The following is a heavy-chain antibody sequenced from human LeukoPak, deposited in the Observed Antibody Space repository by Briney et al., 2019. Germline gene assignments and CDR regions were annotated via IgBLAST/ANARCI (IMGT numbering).Heavy chain of an antibody. J-gene: IGHJ5*02. V-gene: IGHV1-69-2*01. D-gene: IGHD5-12*01. CDR3: STVDIGATIRGWCDP. CDR1: GYTFTDYY. Sequence: ASVKVSCKVSGYTFTDYYMHWVQQATGKGLEWMGLVDPEDGETIYAEKFQGRVTMTADTSSDTAYMELSRLTTGNPDVHYCSTVDIGATIRGWCDPWVQGTLVSVPS. CDR2: VDPEDGET.